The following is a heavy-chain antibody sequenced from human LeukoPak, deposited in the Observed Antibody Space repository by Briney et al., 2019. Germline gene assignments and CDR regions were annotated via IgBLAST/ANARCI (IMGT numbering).Heavy chain of an antibody. D-gene: IGHD1-26*01. J-gene: IGHJ4*02. CDR2: IYYGGTT. CDR1: GGSISSSNYH. V-gene: IGHV4-39*01. CDR3: ARLTVGATAVDC. Sequence: SETLSLTCTVSGGSISSSNYHWGWIRQPPGRGLEWIGTIYYGGTTYYNPSLKSRVTISVDTSKNQFSLKLSSMTAADTAVYYCARLTVGATAVDCWGQGTLVIVSS.